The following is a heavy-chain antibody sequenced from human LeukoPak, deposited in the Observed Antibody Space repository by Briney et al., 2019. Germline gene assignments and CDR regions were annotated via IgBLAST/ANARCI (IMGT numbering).Heavy chain of an antibody. J-gene: IGHJ4*02. CDR3: ARAPHDYGGNFYFDY. CDR2: IIPILGIA. V-gene: IGHV1-69*02. D-gene: IGHD4-23*01. CDR1: GGTFSSYT. Sequence: SSVKVSCKASGGTFSSYTISWVRQAPGQGLEWMGRIIPILGIANYAQKFQGRVTITADKSTSTAYMELSSLRSEDTAVYYCARAPHDYGGNFYFDYWGQGTLVTVS.